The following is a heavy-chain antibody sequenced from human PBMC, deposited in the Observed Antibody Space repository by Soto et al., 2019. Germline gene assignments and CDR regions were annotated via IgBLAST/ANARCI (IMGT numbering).Heavy chain of an antibody. Sequence: GWSLRLSCAASGFTFINYAMNWVRQAPGKGLEWVSGLSGSGTSTYYADSVKGRFTISRDNSRDKLFLQMNSLTAEDTAVYYCAKATTNGGWFNPFDSWGQGALVTV. CDR1: GFTFINYA. D-gene: IGHD6-19*01. CDR3: AKATTNGGWFNPFDS. J-gene: IGHJ4*02. CDR2: LSGSGTST. V-gene: IGHV3-23*01.